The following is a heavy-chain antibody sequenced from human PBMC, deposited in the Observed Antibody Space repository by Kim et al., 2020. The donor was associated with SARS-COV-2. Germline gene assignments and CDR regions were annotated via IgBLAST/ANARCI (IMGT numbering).Heavy chain of an antibody. J-gene: IGHJ4*02. D-gene: IGHD1-1*01. V-gene: IGHV1-3*01. CDR3: ARESARSTGTDFDY. Sequence: YSEKLQARVTITRDASASTAYMELSSLRSEDTALYYCARESARSTGTDFDYWGQGTLVTVSS.